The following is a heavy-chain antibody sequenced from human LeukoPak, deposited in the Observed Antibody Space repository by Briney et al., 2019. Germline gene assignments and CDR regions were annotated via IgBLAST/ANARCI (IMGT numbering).Heavy chain of an antibody. Sequence: SETLSLTCSVSGASVTMGSYYWAWIRQPPGKGLEWIGYIYYSGSTTYNPSLKSRVTISVDTSKNQFSLKLSSVTAADTAVYYCAREGYSYGPFESWGQGTPVTVSS. CDR1: GASVTMGSYY. CDR2: IYYSGST. D-gene: IGHD5-18*01. CDR3: AREGYSYGPFES. V-gene: IGHV4-61*01. J-gene: IGHJ4*02.